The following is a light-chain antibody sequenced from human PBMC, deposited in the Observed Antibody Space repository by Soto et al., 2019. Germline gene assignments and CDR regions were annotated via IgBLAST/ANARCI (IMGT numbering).Light chain of an antibody. CDR2: DTS. Sequence: QAVVTQEPSLTVSPGGTVTLTCGSSTGAVTSGHYPYWFQQKPGQAPRTLIYDTSNKHSWTPARFSGSLLGGKAALTLSGAQPEVEAEYYCLLSYSGARGVFGGGTKVTVL. V-gene: IGLV7-46*01. CDR3: LLSYSGARGV. CDR1: TGAVTSGHY. J-gene: IGLJ3*02.